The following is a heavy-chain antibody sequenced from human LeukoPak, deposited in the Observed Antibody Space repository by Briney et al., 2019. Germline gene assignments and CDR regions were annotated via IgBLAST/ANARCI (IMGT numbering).Heavy chain of an antibody. J-gene: IGHJ4*02. D-gene: IGHD3-9*01. CDR3: ARRVRYDISPDDY. Sequence: GGSLRLSCEGSGFSFSSYWMTWVRQLPGKGPEWVANIRQDESERYFADSVKGRFTISRDSAKKSVYLHMSSLRAEDTAVYYCARRVRYDISPDDYWGQGTLVTVSS. V-gene: IGHV3-7*01. CDR2: IRQDESER. CDR1: GFSFSSYW.